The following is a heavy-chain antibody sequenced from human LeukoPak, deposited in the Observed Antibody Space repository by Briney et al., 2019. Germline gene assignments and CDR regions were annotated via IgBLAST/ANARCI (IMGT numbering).Heavy chain of an antibody. J-gene: IGHJ4*02. CDR3: ARNTGGTLNI. V-gene: IGHV5-10-1*01. D-gene: IGHD2/OR15-2a*01. Sequence: PGESLKISCKASAYRFTTFWISWVHQTPGKGLQWMGRINPDDSHTQYIASLQGHITISADKSINTVHLQWTSLRASDSATYFCARNTGGTLNIWGQGTLVTVSS. CDR1: AYRFTTFW. CDR2: INPDDSHT.